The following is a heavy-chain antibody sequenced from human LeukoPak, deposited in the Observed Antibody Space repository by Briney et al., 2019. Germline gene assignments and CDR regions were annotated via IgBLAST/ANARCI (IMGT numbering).Heavy chain of an antibody. J-gene: IGHJ4*02. Sequence: ASVKVSCKASGYTFTSYDINWVRQATGQGLEWMGWMNPNSGNTGYAQKFQGRVTMTRNTSISTAYMELSSLRSEDTAVYYCALLFLVRGVIRDYWGQGTLVTVSS. CDR3: ALLFLVRGVIRDY. CDR2: MNPNSGNT. D-gene: IGHD3-10*01. V-gene: IGHV1-8*01. CDR1: GYTFTSYD.